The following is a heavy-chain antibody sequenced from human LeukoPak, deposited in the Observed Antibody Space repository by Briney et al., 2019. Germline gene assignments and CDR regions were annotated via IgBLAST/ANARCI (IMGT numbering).Heavy chain of an antibody. CDR3: AREMVRGIRWLDN. V-gene: IGHV1-2*02. CDR1: GYTFIGYY. Sequence: ASVKVSCKASGYTFIGYYIHWVRQAPGQGLEWMGSVNPNSGVTDYAQKFQGRITMTRDTSISTAYMELNRLTSDDTAVYYCAREMVRGIRWLDNWGQGTLVTVSS. D-gene: IGHD3-10*01. CDR2: VNPNSGVT. J-gene: IGHJ4*02.